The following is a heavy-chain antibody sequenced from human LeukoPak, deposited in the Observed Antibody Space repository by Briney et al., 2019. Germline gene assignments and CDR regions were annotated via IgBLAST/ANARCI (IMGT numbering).Heavy chain of an antibody. J-gene: IGHJ4*02. CDR2: ISISGSTI. D-gene: IGHD2-21*02. CDR1: GFTFSDYY. CDR3: ARVVAYCGGDCSLYFDY. Sequence: GGSLRLSCAASGFTFSDYYMSWIRQAPGKGLEWVSYISISGSTIYYADSVKGRFTISRDNAKNSLYLQMNGLRAEDPAVYYCARVVAYCGGDCSLYFDYWGQGTLVTVSS. V-gene: IGHV3-11*01.